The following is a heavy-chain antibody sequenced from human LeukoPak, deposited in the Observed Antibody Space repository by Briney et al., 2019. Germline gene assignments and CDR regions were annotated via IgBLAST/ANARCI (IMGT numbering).Heavy chain of an antibody. CDR3: ARGPTLGLDI. CDR2: INPNNGYT. J-gene: IGHJ3*02. Sequence: GASVKVSRRASGYTFTAYYIHWVRQAPGQGREWMGWINPNNGYTSLPQRFQGRVTMTRDTSIITAYMELSSLTSDDTGMYYCARGPTLGLDIWGQGTMVTVSS. V-gene: IGHV1-2*02. CDR1: GYTFTAYY.